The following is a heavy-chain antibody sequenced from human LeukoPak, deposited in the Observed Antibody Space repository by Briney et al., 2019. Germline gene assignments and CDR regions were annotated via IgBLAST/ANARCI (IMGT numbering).Heavy chain of an antibody. D-gene: IGHD3-16*01. CDR1: GFTFSSYA. CDR3: AGLGLNPFPNY. Sequence: GGSLRLSCAASGFTFSSYAMSWVRQAPGKGLEWVSNIHSDGSTYYADSVKGRFTISRDNSKNTLYLQMISLRAEDTAVYYCAGLGLNPFPNYWGQGTLVSVSS. V-gene: IGHV3-66*04. CDR2: IHSDGST. J-gene: IGHJ4*02.